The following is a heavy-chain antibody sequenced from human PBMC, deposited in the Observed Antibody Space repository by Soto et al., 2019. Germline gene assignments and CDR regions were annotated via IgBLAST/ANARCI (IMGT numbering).Heavy chain of an antibody. D-gene: IGHD5-12*01. CDR3: ARGPSMATLDY. V-gene: IGHV3-33*01. CDR1: GFTFSSYG. J-gene: IGHJ4*02. Sequence: QVQLVESGGGVVQPGRSLRLSCAASGFTFSSYGMHWVRQAPGKGLEWVAVIWYDGSNKYYADSVKGRFTISRDNSKNRLYLQMNSLSAEDTDVYYCARGPSMATLDYWGQGTLVTDSS. CDR2: IWYDGSNK.